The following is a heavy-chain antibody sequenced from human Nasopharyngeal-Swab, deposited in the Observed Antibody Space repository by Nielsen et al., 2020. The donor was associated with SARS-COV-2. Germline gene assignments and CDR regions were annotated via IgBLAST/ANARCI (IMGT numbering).Heavy chain of an antibody. CDR1: GFTFSSYA. J-gene: IGHJ4*02. CDR3: ARALPDTYCGGDCYDN. Sequence: GESLKISCAASGFTFSSYAMSWVRQAPGKGLEWVSAISGSGGSTYYADSVKGRFTISRDNSKNTLYLQMNSLRAEDTAVYYCARALPDTYCGGDCYDNWGQGTLVTVSS. CDR2: ISGSGGST. V-gene: IGHV3-23*01. D-gene: IGHD2-21*01.